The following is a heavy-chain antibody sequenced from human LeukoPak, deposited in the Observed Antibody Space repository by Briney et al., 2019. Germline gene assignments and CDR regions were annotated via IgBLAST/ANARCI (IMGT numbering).Heavy chain of an antibody. Sequence: SETLSLTCTVSGGSISSYYWSWIRQPPGEGLEWIGYIYYSGSTNYNLSLKSRVTISVDTSKNQFSLKLSSVTAADTAVYYCARAPNGDYFNWFDPWGQGTLVTVSS. D-gene: IGHD4-17*01. CDR1: GGSISSYY. V-gene: IGHV4-59*01. CDR2: IYYSGST. CDR3: ARAPNGDYFNWFDP. J-gene: IGHJ5*02.